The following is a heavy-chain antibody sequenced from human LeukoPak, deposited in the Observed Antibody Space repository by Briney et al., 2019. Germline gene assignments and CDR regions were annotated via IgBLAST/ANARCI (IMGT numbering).Heavy chain of an antibody. V-gene: IGHV3-48*01. CDR2: ISTSGRAI. CDR1: GFTFSNYN. J-gene: IGHJ4*02. Sequence: GGSLRLSCAASGFTFSNYNMNWVRQAPGRGLEWVSYISTSGRAIFYADSVKGRFTISRDNAKNSLFLQMNSLRAEDTAVYFCARITLVRGVIKREIDYWGQGTLVTVSS. D-gene: IGHD3-10*01. CDR3: ARITLVRGVIKREIDY.